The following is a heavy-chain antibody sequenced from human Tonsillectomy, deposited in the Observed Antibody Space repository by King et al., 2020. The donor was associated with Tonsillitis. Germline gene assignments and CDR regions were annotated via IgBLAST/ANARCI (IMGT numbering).Heavy chain of an antibody. CDR3: ARSSRFDY. V-gene: IGHV4-34*01. Sequence: VQLQQWGAGLLKPSETLSLTCAVYGGSFSGYYWSWIRQPPGKGLEWIGEIDHSRSTHYNPSLKSRVTFSVDTSKNQFSLKLTSVTAADTAVYYCARSSRFDYWGQGTLVTVSS. CDR2: IDHSRST. CDR1: GGSFSGYY. D-gene: IGHD6-13*01. J-gene: IGHJ4*02.